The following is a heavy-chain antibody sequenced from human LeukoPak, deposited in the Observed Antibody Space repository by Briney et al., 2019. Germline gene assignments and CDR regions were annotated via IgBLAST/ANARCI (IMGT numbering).Heavy chain of an antibody. CDR3: ARDGRDILTGFYREYYFDY. J-gene: IGHJ4*02. CDR1: GYTFTSYG. Sequence: GASVKVSCKASGYTFTSYGISWVRQAPGQGLEWMGWISAYNGNTNYAQKLQGRVTMTTDTSTSTAYMELRSLRSDDTAVYYCARDGRDILTGFYREYYFDYWGQGTLVTVSS. D-gene: IGHD3-9*01. V-gene: IGHV1-18*01. CDR2: ISAYNGNT.